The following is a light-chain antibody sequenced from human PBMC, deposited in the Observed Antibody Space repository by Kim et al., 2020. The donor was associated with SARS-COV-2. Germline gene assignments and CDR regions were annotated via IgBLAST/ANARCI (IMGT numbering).Light chain of an antibody. CDR3: QQYYSPPPWT. CDR2: WAS. V-gene: IGKV4-1*01. J-gene: IGKJ1*01. Sequence: DIVMTQSPDSLAVSLGERATINCKSSQSVLYSSNNKNYLAWYQQKPGQPPELLIYWASTRESGVPDRFSGSGSGTDFTLTISSLQAEDVAVYYCQQYYSPPPWTFGQGTKVDIK. CDR1: QSVLYSSNNKNY.